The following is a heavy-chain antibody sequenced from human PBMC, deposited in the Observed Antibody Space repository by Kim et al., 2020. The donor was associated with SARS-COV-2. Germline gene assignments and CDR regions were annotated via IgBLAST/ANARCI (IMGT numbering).Heavy chain of an antibody. V-gene: IGHV1-69*04. Sequence: SVKVSCKAAGGTFSTYGVSWVRQAAGQWLECLGRIIPLLGLTYYPQRFQGRVSITADKSTSTVYLELTSLSSEDTAVYFCAREGLGTSNFYYYAMDVWG. CDR3: AREGLGTSNFYYYAMDV. J-gene: IGHJ6*02. CDR1: GGTFSTYG. CDR2: IIPLLGLT. D-gene: IGHD1-7*01.